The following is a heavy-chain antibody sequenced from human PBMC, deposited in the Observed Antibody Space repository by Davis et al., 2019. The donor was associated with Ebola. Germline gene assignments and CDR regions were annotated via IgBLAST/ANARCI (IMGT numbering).Heavy chain of an antibody. J-gene: IGHJ5*02. V-gene: IGHV3-49*03. D-gene: IGHD3-9*01. CDR1: GFTFGAYA. CDR2: IRSKAYGGTT. Sequence: GGSLRLSCTASGFTFGAYAMSWFRQAPGKGLEWVGFIRSKAYGGTTEYAASVKGRFTISRDDSKSIAYLQMNSLKTEDTAVYYCTRGLRYFDTNWFDPWGQGTLVTVSS. CDR3: TRGLRYFDTNWFDP.